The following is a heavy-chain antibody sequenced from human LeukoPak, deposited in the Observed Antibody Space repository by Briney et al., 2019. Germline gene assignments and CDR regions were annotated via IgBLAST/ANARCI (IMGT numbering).Heavy chain of an antibody. V-gene: IGHV3-13*01. CDR2: IGSAGDT. J-gene: IGHJ3*02. CDR3: AKAWGVGARVERDDFDI. D-gene: IGHD1-26*01. Sequence: GGSLRLSCAASGFTFSAYDMHWVRHTTGEGLEGVSAIGSAGDTFYSASARGRFTISRDNAKNSLYLQMNSLSAGDTAVYYCAKAWGVGARVERDDFDIWGRGTLVIVSS. CDR1: GFTFSAYD.